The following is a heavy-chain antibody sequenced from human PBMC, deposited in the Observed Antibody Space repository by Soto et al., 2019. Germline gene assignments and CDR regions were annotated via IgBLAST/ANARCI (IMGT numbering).Heavy chain of an antibody. J-gene: IGHJ6*02. CDR2: IGTSGDT. CDR3: ARGGPNWAYYFYGMDV. D-gene: IGHD3-16*01. Sequence: GGSLRLSCAASGFSFNNYDMHWVRQATGKGLEWVAAIGTSGDTYYADSVKGRFTISRENGKNSLYLQMSSLRAGDTAVYYCARGGPNWAYYFYGMDVWGRGTTVTVSS. V-gene: IGHV3-13*04. CDR1: GFSFNNYD.